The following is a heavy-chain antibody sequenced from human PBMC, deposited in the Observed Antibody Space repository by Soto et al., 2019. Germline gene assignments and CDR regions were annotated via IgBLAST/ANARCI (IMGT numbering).Heavy chain of an antibody. J-gene: IGHJ3*02. D-gene: IGHD3-3*01. CDR1: GWAFSAYY. Sequence: SESLSPTSSDFGWAFSAYYWGGIRQPPGEGLEWIGEINHSGSTNYNPSLKSRVTISVDTSKNQFSLKLSSVTAADTAVYYCARPKRITIFGVVIMRGYDAFDIWGQGTMVT. V-gene: IGHV4-34*01. CDR2: INHSGST. CDR3: ARPKRITIFGVVIMRGYDAFDI.